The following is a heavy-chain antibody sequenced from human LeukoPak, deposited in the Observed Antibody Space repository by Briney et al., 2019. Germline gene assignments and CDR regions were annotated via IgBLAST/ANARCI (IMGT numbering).Heavy chain of an antibody. Sequence: ASVKVSCKASGYTFTSYYMHWVRQAPGQGLEWMGIINPSGGSTSYTQKFQGRVTMTRDTSTSTVYMELSSLRSEDTAVYYSARDSSIVVVPAARGDGMDVWGQGTTVTVSS. V-gene: IGHV1-46*01. CDR1: GYTFTSYY. CDR2: INPSGGST. CDR3: ARDSSIVVVPAARGDGMDV. J-gene: IGHJ6*02. D-gene: IGHD2-2*01.